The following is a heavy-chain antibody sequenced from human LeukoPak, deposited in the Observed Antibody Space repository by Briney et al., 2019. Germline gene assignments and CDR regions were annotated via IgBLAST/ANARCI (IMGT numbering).Heavy chain of an antibody. Sequence: SETLSLTCTVSGGSISSFYWSWIRQPAGKGLEWIGRIYTSGSTNYNPSLKSRVTMSVDTSKNQFSLKLGSVTAADTAVYYCARASGSGTQRVFDYWGQGTLVTVSS. CDR1: GGSISSFY. CDR3: ARASGSGTQRVFDY. CDR2: IYTSGST. D-gene: IGHD3-10*01. V-gene: IGHV4-4*07. J-gene: IGHJ4*02.